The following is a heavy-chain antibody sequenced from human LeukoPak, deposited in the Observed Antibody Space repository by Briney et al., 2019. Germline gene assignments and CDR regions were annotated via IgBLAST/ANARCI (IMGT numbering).Heavy chain of an antibody. V-gene: IGHV2-5*02. CDR2: IYWDDDK. CDR3: AHVVVAAFFDY. J-gene: IGHJ4*02. D-gene: IGHD2-15*01. Sequence: SGPTMVTATQTLTLTCTFTGISLSTSGEGVVWIRQPPGMALEWLALIYWDDDKRYSPALKSRLTITKDTSKNQVVLTMTNMDPVDTSTYYCAHVVVAAFFDYWGQGTLVTVSS. CDR1: GISLSTSGEG.